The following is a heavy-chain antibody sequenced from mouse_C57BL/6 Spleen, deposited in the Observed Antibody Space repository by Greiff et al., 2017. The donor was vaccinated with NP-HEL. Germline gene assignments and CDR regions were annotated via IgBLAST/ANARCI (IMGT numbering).Heavy chain of an antibody. J-gene: IGHJ3*01. CDR2: IDPENGDT. D-gene: IGHD1-1*01. V-gene: IGHV14-4*01. Sequence: EVQLQQSGAELVRPGASVKLSCTASGFNIKDDYMHWVKQRPEQGLEWIGWIDPENGDTEYASKFQGKATITADTSSNTAYLQLSSLTSEDTAVDYCTTRGLDYYGSSLAWFAYWGQGTLVTVSA. CDR1: GFNIKDDY. CDR3: TTRGLDYYGSSLAWFAY.